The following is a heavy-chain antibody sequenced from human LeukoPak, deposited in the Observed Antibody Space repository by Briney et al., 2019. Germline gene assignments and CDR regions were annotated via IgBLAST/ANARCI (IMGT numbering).Heavy chain of an antibody. D-gene: IGHD5-12*01. Sequence: GGSLRLSCAASGFTFSSHWMSWVRQAPGKGLEWVANIKKDGSEKYYVDAVKGRFTISRDNAKTSLYLQMNSLRAEDTAVYYCARVRKYSGYYSWYFDLWGRGTLVTVSS. CDR1: GFTFSSHW. CDR2: IKKDGSEK. CDR3: ARVRKYSGYYSWYFDL. J-gene: IGHJ2*01. V-gene: IGHV3-7*01.